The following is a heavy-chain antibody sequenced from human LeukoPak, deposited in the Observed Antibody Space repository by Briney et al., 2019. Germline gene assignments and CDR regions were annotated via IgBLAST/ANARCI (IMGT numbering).Heavy chain of an antibody. CDR1: GFTFSSYA. D-gene: IGHD1-26*01. V-gene: IGHV3-30*04. CDR3: ARTPVGATGFFFDY. J-gene: IGHJ4*02. Sequence: PGGSLRLSCAASGFTFSSYAMHWVRQAPGKGLEWVAVISYDGSNKYYADSVKGRFTISRDNSKNTLYLQMNSLRAEDTAVYYCARTPVGATGFFFDYWGQGTLVTVSS. CDR2: ISYDGSNK.